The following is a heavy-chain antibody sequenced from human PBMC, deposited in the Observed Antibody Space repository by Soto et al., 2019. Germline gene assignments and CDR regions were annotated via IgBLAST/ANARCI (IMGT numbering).Heavy chain of an antibody. CDR3: ARHLSGDYPNANWFDP. J-gene: IGHJ5*02. Sequence: QVQLQESGPGLVRPSQTLSLTCTVSNGSIDNTVFFWNWIRQHPGRGLEWIGYISYSGKTFYNPSLQSRVSMSLATSTNQFSLKLSSVTAADTAVYFCARHLSGDYPNANWFDPWGQGTLVTVSS. CDR1: NGSIDNTVFF. D-gene: IGHD4-17*01. CDR2: ISYSGKT. V-gene: IGHV4-31*03.